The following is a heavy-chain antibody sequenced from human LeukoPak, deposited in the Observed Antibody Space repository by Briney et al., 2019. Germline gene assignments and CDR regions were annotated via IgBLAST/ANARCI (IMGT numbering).Heavy chain of an antibody. CDR2: ISYDGSNK. Sequence: GRSLRLSCAASGFTFSTYGMHWVRQAPGKGLEWVSVISYDGSNKFYADSVKGRFTISRDNSKNTLYLQMNSLRAEDTAVYYCATGGASVFLDAFDIWGQGTMVTVSS. D-gene: IGHD4-23*01. CDR3: ATGGASVFLDAFDI. CDR1: GFTFSTYG. J-gene: IGHJ3*02. V-gene: IGHV3-30*03.